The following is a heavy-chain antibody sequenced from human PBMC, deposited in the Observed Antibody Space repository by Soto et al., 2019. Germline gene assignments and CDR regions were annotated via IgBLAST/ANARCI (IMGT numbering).Heavy chain of an antibody. CDR1: GYTFTSYG. J-gene: IGHJ4*02. V-gene: IGHV1-18*01. CDR2: ISAYNGNT. CDR3: VVAAQPYYFDY. D-gene: IGHD2-15*01. Sequence: QVQLVQSGAEVKKPGTLVKVSCKASGYTFTSYGVSWVRQAPGQGLEWMGWISAYNGNTNYAQKLQGRVTMTTDTSTSTAYMELRSLRSDDTAVYYCVVAAQPYYFDYWGQGTLVTVSS.